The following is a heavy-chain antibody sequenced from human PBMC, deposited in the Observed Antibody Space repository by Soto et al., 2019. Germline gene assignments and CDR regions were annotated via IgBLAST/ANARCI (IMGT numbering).Heavy chain of an antibody. J-gene: IGHJ5*02. V-gene: IGHV3-7*01. Sequence: GGSLILSCAASGFTFSSYCMSWVRQAPGKGLEWVANIKQDGSEKYYVDSVKGRFTISRDNAKNSLYLQMNSLRAEDTAVYYCAKTGGSTFSWGQGTLVTVSS. D-gene: IGHD3-3*02. CDR2: IKQDGSEK. CDR1: GFTFSSYC. CDR3: AKTGGSTFS.